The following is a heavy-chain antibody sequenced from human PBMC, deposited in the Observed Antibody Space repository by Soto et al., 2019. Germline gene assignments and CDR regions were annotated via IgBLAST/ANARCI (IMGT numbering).Heavy chain of an antibody. D-gene: IGHD2-2*01. V-gene: IGHV1-46*03. Sequence: ASVKVSCKASGYTFTSYYIHWVRQAPGQGLEWMGIINPSGGSTSYAQKFQGRVTMTRDTSTSTVYMELSSLRSEDTAVYYCARGSSTSCWECNWFDPWGQGTLVTVSS. CDR2: INPSGGST. CDR3: ARGSSTSCWECNWFDP. J-gene: IGHJ5*02. CDR1: GYTFTSYY.